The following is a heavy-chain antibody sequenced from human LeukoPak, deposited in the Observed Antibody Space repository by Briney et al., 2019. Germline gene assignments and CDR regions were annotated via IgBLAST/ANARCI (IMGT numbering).Heavy chain of an antibody. CDR3: ARDYVGGRRALDI. CDR2: VSPDGTNT. J-gene: IGHJ3*02. Sequence: GASLRLSCAASAFTFSSHWMHWVRQAPRKGLEWVSRVSPDGTNTNYADSVRGRFTISRDNAKNTLYLQMNSLRAEDTAVYHCARDYVGGRRALDIWGQGTGVTVSS. CDR1: AFTFSSHW. V-gene: IGHV3-74*01. D-gene: IGHD4-23*01.